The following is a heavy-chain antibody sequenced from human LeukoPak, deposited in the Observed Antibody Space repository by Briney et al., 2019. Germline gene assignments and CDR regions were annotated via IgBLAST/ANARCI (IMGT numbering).Heavy chain of an antibody. CDR2: IYYSGST. J-gene: IGHJ6*02. V-gene: IGHV4-59*08. Sequence: SETLSLTCSVSGGSISSHYWSWIRQPPGKGLEWIGYIYYSGSTNYNPSLKSRVTISVDTSKNQFSLKLSSVTAADTAVYYCARRAKPMSGMDVWGQGTTVTVSS. D-gene: IGHD3-22*01. CDR1: GGSISSHY. CDR3: ARRAKPMSGMDV.